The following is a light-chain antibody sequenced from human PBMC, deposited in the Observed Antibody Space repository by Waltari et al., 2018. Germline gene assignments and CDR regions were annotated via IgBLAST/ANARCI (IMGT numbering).Light chain of an antibody. V-gene: IGKV3-20*01. CDR2: GAS. CDR3: QQYGSSFT. Sequence: EIVLTQSPGTLSLSPGERATLSCRASQSVSSGYLAWYQQKPGQAPRLLIYGASSGATGIPDRFSGSGSGTDFTLTISRLEPEDFAVYYCQQYGSSFTFGQGTRLEIK. CDR1: QSVSSGY. J-gene: IGKJ5*01.